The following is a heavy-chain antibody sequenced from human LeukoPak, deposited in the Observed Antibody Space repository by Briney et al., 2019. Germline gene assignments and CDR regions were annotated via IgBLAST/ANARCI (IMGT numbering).Heavy chain of an antibody. Sequence: ASVKVSCKASGYTFTSYYMHWVRQAPGQGLEWMGIINPSGGSTSYAQKFQGRVTMTRDTSISTAYMELSRLRSDDTAVYYCARDSLYYGSGSYYRAFSDWGQGTLVTVSS. J-gene: IGHJ4*02. CDR2: INPSGGST. CDR3: ARDSLYYGSGSYYRAFSD. V-gene: IGHV1-46*01. D-gene: IGHD3-10*01. CDR1: GYTFTSYY.